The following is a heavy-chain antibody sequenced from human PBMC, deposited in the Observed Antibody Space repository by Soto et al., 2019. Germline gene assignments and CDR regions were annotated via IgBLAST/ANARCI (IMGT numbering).Heavy chain of an antibody. V-gene: IGHV1-18*01. Sequence: GASVKVSCKASGYTFTSYGISWVRQAPGQGLEWMGWISAYNGNTNYAQKLQGRVTMTTDTSTSTAYMELRSLRVEDTAVYYCAKHSGIAAGGTANWFDPWGQGTLVTVSS. CDR1: GYTFTSYG. CDR2: ISAYNGNT. CDR3: AKHSGIAAGGTANWFDP. D-gene: IGHD6-13*01. J-gene: IGHJ5*02.